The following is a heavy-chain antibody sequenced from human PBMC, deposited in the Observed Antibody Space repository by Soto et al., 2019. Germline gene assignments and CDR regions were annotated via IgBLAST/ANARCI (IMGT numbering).Heavy chain of an antibody. CDR3: ARRRDGYNYHVDY. D-gene: IGHD5-12*01. CDR2: ISSSSSTI. V-gene: IGHV3-48*02. J-gene: IGHJ4*02. Sequence: GGSLRLSCAASGFTFTTYSMNWVRQAPGKGLEWVSYISSSSSTIYYADSVRGRFTISRDNAKNSLYLQMSSLRDEDTAVYYCARRRDGYNYHVDYWGQGTLVTVSS. CDR1: GFTFTTYS.